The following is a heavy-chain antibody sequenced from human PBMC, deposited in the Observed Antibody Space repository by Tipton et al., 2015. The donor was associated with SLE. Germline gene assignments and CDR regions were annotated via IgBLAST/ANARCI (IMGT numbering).Heavy chain of an antibody. CDR3: ARGSSLLGFCSGGSCYPLDY. CDR1: GGSIISSNW. CDR2: IYHSGST. J-gene: IGHJ4*02. V-gene: IGHV4-4*02. D-gene: IGHD2-15*01. Sequence: TLSLTCAVSGGSIISSNWWSWVRQPPGKGLEWIGEIYHSGSTTYNPSLKRRVSISVDKSKNQFSLILTSVTAADTAVYYCARGSSLLGFCSGGSCYPLDYGGQGTLVTVSS.